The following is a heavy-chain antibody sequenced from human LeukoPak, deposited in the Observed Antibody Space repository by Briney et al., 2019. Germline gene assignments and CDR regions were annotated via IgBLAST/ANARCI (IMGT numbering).Heavy chain of an antibody. CDR2: IHPSGRL. D-gene: IGHD6-6*01. J-gene: IGHJ5*02. CDR3: ARVMAARREDLNWFDT. CDR1: GASFSSGDQY. Sequence: PSQTLSLTCTVSGASFSSGDQYWNWIRQSRGRGLEWIVSIHPSGRLYNNPSLESRVTISVDTSKNQFSLNLTSVNAADTAIYYCARVMAARREDLNWFDTWGQGTLVTVSS. V-gene: IGHV4-30-4*08.